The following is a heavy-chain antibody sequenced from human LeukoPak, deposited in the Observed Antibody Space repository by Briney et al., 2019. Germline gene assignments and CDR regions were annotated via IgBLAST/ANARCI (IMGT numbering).Heavy chain of an antibody. CDR1: GFTFSNHA. J-gene: IGHJ4*02. CDR2: ISGSGGST. CDR3: AKVKGRDYYDSSGYFPFDY. V-gene: IGHV3-23*01. D-gene: IGHD3-22*01. Sequence: GGSLRLSCAASGFTFSNHAMSWVRQAPGKGLEWVSGISGSGGSTYYADSVKGRFTISRDNSKNTLYLQMNSLRAEDTAVYYCAKVKGRDYYDSSGYFPFDYWGQGTLVTVSS.